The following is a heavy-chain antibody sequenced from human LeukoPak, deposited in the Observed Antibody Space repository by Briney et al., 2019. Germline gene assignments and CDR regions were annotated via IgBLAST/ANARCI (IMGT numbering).Heavy chain of an antibody. J-gene: IGHJ6*02. CDR2: IYYSGST. V-gene: IGHV4-39*01. D-gene: IGHD6-13*01. CDR1: GGSISSSSYY. Sequence: SETLSLTCTVSGGSISSSSYYWGWIRQPPGKGLEWIGSIYYSGSTYYNPSLKSRVTISVDTSKNQFSLKLSSVTAADTAVYYCTARTYSSSWYALRYYYYGMDVWGQGTTVTVSS. CDR3: TARTYSSSWYALRYYYYGMDV.